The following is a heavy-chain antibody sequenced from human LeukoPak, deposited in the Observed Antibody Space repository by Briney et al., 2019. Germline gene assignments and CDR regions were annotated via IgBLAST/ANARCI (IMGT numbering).Heavy chain of an antibody. Sequence: PSETLSLTCTVSGGSISSYYWSWLRQPAGKGLEWIGRIYTSGSTNYNPSLKSRVTMSVDTSKNQFSLKLSSVTAADTAVYYCARSPSVLLVHRYFDYWGQGTLVTVSS. CDR3: ARSPSVLLVHRYFDY. V-gene: IGHV4-4*07. CDR1: GGSISSYY. CDR2: IYTSGST. J-gene: IGHJ4*02. D-gene: IGHD3-9*01.